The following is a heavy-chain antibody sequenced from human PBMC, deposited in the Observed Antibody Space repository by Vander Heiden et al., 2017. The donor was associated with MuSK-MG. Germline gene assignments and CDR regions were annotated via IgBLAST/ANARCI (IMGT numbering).Heavy chain of an antibody. V-gene: IGHV4-34*01. CDR3: ASHCSSTSCYASWFDP. CDR2: INHSGST. J-gene: IGHJ5*02. Sequence: QVQLQQWGAGLLTPSETLSLTCAVYGGSFSGYYWSWIRQPPGKGLEWIGEINHSGSTNYNPSLKSRVTISVDTSKNQFSLKLSSVTAADTAVYYCASHCSSTSCYASWFDPWGQGTLVTVSS. D-gene: IGHD2-2*01. CDR1: GGSFSGYY.